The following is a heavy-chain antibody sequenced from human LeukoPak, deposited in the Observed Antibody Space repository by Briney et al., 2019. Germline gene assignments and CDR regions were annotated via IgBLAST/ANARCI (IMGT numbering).Heavy chain of an antibody. CDR3: ARIRGITGTDKPDNYYYYYMDV. Sequence: ASGPTLVNPTQTLTLTCTFSGFSLSTSGMCVSWIRQPPGKALEWLARIDWDDDKYYSTSLKTRLTISKDTSKNQVVLTMTNMDPVDTATYYCARIRGITGTDKPDNYYYYYMDVWGKGTTVTVSS. V-gene: IGHV2-70*11. CDR2: IDWDDDK. CDR1: GFSLSTSGMC. D-gene: IGHD1-20*01. J-gene: IGHJ6*03.